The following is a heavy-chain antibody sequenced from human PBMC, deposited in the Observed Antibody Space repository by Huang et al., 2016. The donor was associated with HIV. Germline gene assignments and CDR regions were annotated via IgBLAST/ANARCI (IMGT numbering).Heavy chain of an antibody. Sequence: EVQLVESGGGLVQPGGSLRLPCAASGFTFSSYWLTWVRQAPGKGLVWHSRINNDGIITTYADAVKGRITISRDNARNTMYLQMTTLSAGDTAVYYCARHRSSGGVEEAFDIWGPGTLVTVAS. D-gene: IGHD2-8*02. CDR2: INNDGIIT. V-gene: IGHV3-74*03. J-gene: IGHJ3*02. CDR1: GFTFSSYW. CDR3: ARHRSSGGVEEAFDI.